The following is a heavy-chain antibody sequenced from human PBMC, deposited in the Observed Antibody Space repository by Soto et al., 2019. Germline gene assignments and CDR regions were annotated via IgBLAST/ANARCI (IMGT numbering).Heavy chain of an antibody. D-gene: IGHD6-19*01. CDR1: GGPFSSYA. CDR2: IIPIFGTA. J-gene: IGHJ4*02. V-gene: IGHV1-69*06. CDR3: ARVKWLERSRYFDY. Sequence: ASVKVCFKSSGGPFSSYAMSLVRQAPGQGLEWMGGIIPIFGTANYAQKFQGRVTITADKSTSTAYMELSSLRSEDTAVYYCARVKWLERSRYFDYWGQGTMVTVSS.